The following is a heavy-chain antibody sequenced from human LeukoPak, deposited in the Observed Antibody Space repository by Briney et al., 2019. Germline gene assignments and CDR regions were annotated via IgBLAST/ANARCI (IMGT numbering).Heavy chain of an antibody. J-gene: IGHJ6*02. CDR1: GFTFSDYY. CDR3: AREAGYCSSTSCYFVGWTGNYGMDV. D-gene: IGHD2-2*01. V-gene: IGHV3-11*01. Sequence: NPGGSLRLSCAASGFTFSDYYMSWIRQAPGKGLEWVSYISSSGSTIYYADSVKGRFTISRDNAKNSLYLQMNSLRAEDTAVYYCAREAGYCSSTSCYFVGWTGNYGMDVWGQGTTVTVSS. CDR2: ISSSGSTI.